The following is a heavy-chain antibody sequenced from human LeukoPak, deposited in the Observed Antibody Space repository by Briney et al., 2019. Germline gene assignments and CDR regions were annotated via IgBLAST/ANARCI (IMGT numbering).Heavy chain of an antibody. Sequence: GGSLRLSCAASGFTSSDYYMTWIRQPPGKGPEWISYISSSGGTTTYVDSVKGRFTISRDNAKNTLYLQMDSLRAEDTAVYYCATDRNSGKYYDYWGQGTLVTVSS. CDR1: GFTSSDYY. V-gene: IGHV3-11*04. CDR2: ISSSGGTT. D-gene: IGHD1-26*01. CDR3: ATDRNSGKYYDY. J-gene: IGHJ4*02.